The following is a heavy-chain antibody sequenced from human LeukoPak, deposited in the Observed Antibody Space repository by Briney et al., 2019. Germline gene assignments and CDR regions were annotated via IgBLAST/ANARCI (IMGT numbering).Heavy chain of an antibody. Sequence: SETLSLTCTVSGGSISSYYWSWIRQPAGKGPEWIGRIYTSGSTNYNPSLKSRVTMSVDTSKNQFSLKLSSVTAADTAVYYCARGGASYGDYAYNWFDPWGQGTLVTVSS. CDR2: IYTSGST. D-gene: IGHD4-17*01. CDR3: ARGGASYGDYAYNWFDP. J-gene: IGHJ5*02. CDR1: GGSISSYY. V-gene: IGHV4-4*07.